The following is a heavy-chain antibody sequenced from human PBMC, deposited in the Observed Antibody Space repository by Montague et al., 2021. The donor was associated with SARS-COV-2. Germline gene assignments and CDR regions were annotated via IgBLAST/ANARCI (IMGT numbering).Heavy chain of an antibody. Sequence: SETLSLTCTVSGGSITSYYWTWIRQPPGKGLEWVGRIYYSGSTNYNPSLKSRVTISVDTSKNQFSLKLSSVTAADTDVYYCARTGLGAYDILTGYTVNAFDMWGQGTMVTVSS. J-gene: IGHJ3*02. CDR2: IYYSGST. D-gene: IGHD3-9*01. V-gene: IGHV4-59*01. CDR1: GGSITSYY. CDR3: ARTGLGAYDILTGYTVNAFDM.